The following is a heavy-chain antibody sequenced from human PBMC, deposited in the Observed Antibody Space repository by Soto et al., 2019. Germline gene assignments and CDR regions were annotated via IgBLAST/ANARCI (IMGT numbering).Heavy chain of an antibody. V-gene: IGHV3-23*01. CDR1: GFTFSSYA. D-gene: IGHD2-15*01. J-gene: IGHJ5*02. CDR2: ISGSGGST. CDR3: AKDLKSNIVVVVASFDP. Sequence: EVQLLESGGGLVQPGGSLRLSCAASGFTFSSYAMSWVRQAPGKGLEWVSAISGSGGSTYYADPVKGRFTISRDNSKNTLYLQMNSLRAEDTAVYYCAKDLKSNIVVVVASFDPWGQGTLVTVSS.